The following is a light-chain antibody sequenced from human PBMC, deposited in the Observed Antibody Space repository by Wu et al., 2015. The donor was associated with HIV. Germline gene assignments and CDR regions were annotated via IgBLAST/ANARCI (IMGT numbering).Light chain of an antibody. V-gene: IGKV3-11*01. Sequence: EIVLTQSPATLSLSPGETATLSCRASQSVSIFLAWYQQKPGQAPRLLIYDASNRATGIPARFSGSGSGTDFTLTITSLEPEDFAVYYCQQYGSSPEITFGQGTRLEIK. CDR2: DAS. J-gene: IGKJ5*01. CDR3: QQYGSSPEIT. CDR1: QSVSIF.